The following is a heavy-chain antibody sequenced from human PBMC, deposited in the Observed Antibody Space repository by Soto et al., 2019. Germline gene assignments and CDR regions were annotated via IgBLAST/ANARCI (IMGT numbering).Heavy chain of an antibody. CDR1: GFTFSSYG. Sequence: QVQLVESGGGVVQPGRSLRLSCAASGFTFSSYGMHWVRQAPGKGLEWVAIIWYDGSNKYYADSVKGRFAISRDNSNNTLYLQMNSLGAEDTAVYYCARERIRYFDYWGRGTLVTVSS. CDR3: ARERIRYFDY. CDR2: IWYDGSNK. J-gene: IGHJ4*02. D-gene: IGHD5-18*01. V-gene: IGHV3-33*01.